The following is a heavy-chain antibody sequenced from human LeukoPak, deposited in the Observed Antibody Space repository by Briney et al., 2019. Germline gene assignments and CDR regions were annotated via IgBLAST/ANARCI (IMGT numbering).Heavy chain of an antibody. D-gene: IGHD6-19*01. CDR3: ALLAVASDFDY. CDR1: GFPFSVYE. V-gene: IGHV3-48*03. J-gene: IGHJ4*02. Sequence: GGSLRLSCAVSGFPFSVYEMNWVRQAPGRGLEWVSNIGSSGSTIYYADSVKGRFSISRDNAKSSLYLQMNSLRVEDTAVYYCALLAVASDFDYWGQGALVTVSS. CDR2: IGSSGSTI.